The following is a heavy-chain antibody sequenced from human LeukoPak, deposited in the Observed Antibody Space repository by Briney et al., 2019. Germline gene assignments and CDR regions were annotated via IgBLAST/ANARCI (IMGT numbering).Heavy chain of an antibody. J-gene: IGHJ5*02. CDR2: IHDSGST. D-gene: IGHD6-13*01. CDR3: ARVVAAAGNNWFDP. Sequence: SETRSLTCAVSGDSISSGGYSWSWIRQTPGKGLEWIAYIHDSGSTYNNPSLKSRLSISIDTSKNQFSLKLNSVTAADTAVYYCARVVAAAGNNWFDPWGQGTLVTVSS. CDR1: GDSISSGGYS. V-gene: IGHV4-30-4*07.